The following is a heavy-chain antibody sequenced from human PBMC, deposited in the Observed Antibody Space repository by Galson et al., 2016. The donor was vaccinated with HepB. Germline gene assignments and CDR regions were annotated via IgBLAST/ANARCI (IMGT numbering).Heavy chain of an antibody. Sequence: SCKASGNTFSNYTLHWVRQAPGHRPEWMGWINTGNSNTKYSQKFQGRLTFTRDTSASTTYMELSSLSSEDTAVFYCAFLRFRGIRYYTTMDVWGQGTTVTVSS. CDR2: INTGNSNT. J-gene: IGHJ6*02. CDR3: AFLRFRGIRYYTTMDV. CDR1: GNTFSNYT. V-gene: IGHV1-3*04. D-gene: IGHD3-16*01.